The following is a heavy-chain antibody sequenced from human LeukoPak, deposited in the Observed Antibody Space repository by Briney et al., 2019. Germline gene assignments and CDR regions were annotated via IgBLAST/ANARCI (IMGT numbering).Heavy chain of an antibody. Sequence: GGSLRLSCAASGFTFSSYSMNWVRQAPGKGLEWVSSISRSSSYIYYADSVKGRFTISRDNAKNSLYLQMNSLRAEDTAVYYCAKRPRAENYDYVWGSSSYSYYMDVWGKGTTVTISS. D-gene: IGHD3-16*01. V-gene: IGHV3-21*01. CDR1: GFTFSSYS. CDR3: AKRPRAENYDYVWGSSSYSYYMDV. J-gene: IGHJ6*03. CDR2: ISRSSSYI.